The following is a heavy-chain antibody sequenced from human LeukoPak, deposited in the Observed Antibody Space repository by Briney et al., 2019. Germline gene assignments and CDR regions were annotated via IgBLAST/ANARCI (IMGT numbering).Heavy chain of an antibody. CDR1: GDSFSSNSAA. CDR3: ARSKGTFDY. CDR2: TYYRSKWYN. J-gene: IGHJ4*02. V-gene: IGHV6-1*01. Sequence: HSQTLSLTCAISGDSFSSNSAAWNWLRQSPSRGLEWLGRTYYRSKWYNDYAVSVKSRITINPDTSKNQFSLQLNSVTPEDTAVYYCARSKGTFDYWGQGTLVTVSS. D-gene: IGHD3-10*01.